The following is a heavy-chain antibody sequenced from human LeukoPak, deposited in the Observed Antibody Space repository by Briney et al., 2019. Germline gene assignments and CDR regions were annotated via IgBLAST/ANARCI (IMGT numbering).Heavy chain of an antibody. CDR1: VGSISNYY. J-gene: IGHJ4*02. V-gene: IGHV4-59*01. CDR3: ARHYCSDDKCYYFDY. D-gene: IGHD2-15*01. Sequence: SETLSLTCTVSVGSISNYYWSWIRQPPGKGLEWIGFISDSGSTNYNPSLKSRVTLSADTSEKQVSLKLSSVTTADTAVYYCARHYCSDDKCYYFDYWGQGTLVSVSS. CDR2: ISDSGST.